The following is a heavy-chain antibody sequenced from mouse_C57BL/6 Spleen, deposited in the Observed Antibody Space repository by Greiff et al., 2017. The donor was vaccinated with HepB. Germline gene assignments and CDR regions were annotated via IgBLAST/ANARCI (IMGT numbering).Heavy chain of an antibody. J-gene: IGHJ3*01. CDR2: IYPGDGDT. CDR1: GYAFSSSW. Sequence: QVQLQQSGPELVKPGASVKISCKASGYAFSSSWMNWVKQRPGKGLEWIGRIYPGDGDTNYNGKFKGKATLTADKSSSTAYMQLSSLTSEDSAVYFCAMGAYYSPWFAYWGQGTLVTVSA. D-gene: IGHD2-12*01. V-gene: IGHV1-82*01. CDR3: AMGAYYSPWFAY.